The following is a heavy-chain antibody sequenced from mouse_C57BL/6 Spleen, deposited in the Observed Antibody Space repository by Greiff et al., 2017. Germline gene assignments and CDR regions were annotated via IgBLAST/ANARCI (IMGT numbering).Heavy chain of an antibody. J-gene: IGHJ2*01. V-gene: IGHV1-82*01. CDR2: IYPGDGDT. D-gene: IGHD1-1*02. Sequence: QVQLQQSGPELVKPGASVKISCKASGYAFSSSWMNWVKQRPGKGLEWIGRIYPGDGDTNYNGKFKGKATLTADKSSSTAYMQLSSLTSEDSAVYFCARSEEIWGDYWGQGTTLPVSS. CDR3: ARSEEIWGDY. CDR1: GYAFSSSW.